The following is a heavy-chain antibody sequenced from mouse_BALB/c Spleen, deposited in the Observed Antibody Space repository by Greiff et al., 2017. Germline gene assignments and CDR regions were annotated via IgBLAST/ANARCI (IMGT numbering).Heavy chain of an antibody. CDR1: GYSITSGYY. J-gene: IGHJ4*01. CDR2: ISYDGSN. Sequence: EVKLVESGPGLVKPSQSLSLTCSVTGYSITSGYYWNWIRQFPGNKLEWMGYISYDGSNNYNPSLKNRISITRDTSKNQFFLKLNSVTTEDTATYYCARDRRVYYAMDYWGQGTSVTVSS. V-gene: IGHV3-6*02. CDR3: ARDRRVYYAMDY.